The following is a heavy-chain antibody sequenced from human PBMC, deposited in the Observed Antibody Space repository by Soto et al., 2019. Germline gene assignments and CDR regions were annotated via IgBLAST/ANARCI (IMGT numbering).Heavy chain of an antibody. CDR3: ARDPTLVVAATPNLFDY. Sequence: GASVKVSCKASGYTFTSYGISWVRQAPGQGLEWMGWISAYNGNTNYAQKLQGRVTMTTDTSTSTAYMELRSLRSDDTAVYYCARDPTLVVAATPNLFDYWGQGTLVTVSS. J-gene: IGHJ4*02. CDR1: GYTFTSYG. V-gene: IGHV1-18*01. D-gene: IGHD2-15*01. CDR2: ISAYNGNT.